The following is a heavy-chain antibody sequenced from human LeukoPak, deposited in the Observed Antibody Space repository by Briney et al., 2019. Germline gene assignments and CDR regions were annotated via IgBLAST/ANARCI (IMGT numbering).Heavy chain of an antibody. D-gene: IGHD3-3*01. J-gene: IGHJ6*03. CDR3: ARSRFLEWCYMDV. CDR1: GGSISSSNW. V-gene: IGHV4-4*02. CDR2: IYHSGST. Sequence: PSETLSLTCAVSGGSISSSNWWSWVRQPPGKGLEWIGEIYHSGSTNYNPSLKSRATISVDKSKNQFSLKLSSVTAADTAVYYCARSRFLEWCYMDVWGKGTTVTVSS.